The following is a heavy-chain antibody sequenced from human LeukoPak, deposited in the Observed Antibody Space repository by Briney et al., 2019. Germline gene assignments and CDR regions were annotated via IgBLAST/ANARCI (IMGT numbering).Heavy chain of an antibody. D-gene: IGHD1-7*01. J-gene: IGHJ4*02. V-gene: IGHV3-7*01. Sequence: GTSLRLSCAASGFTFSGFWMSWVRQTPGKGLEWVANIKQDGSEKYYVDSVKGRFTISRDNAKNSLSLQMNGLRVEDTAVYYCARAGSFWHYVYWGQGTLVTVSS. CDR3: ARAGSFWHYVY. CDR2: IKQDGSEK. CDR1: GFTFSGFW.